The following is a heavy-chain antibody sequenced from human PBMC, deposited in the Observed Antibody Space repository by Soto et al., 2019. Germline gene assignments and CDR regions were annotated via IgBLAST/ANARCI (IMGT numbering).Heavy chain of an antibody. CDR3: AKDTYYYDSSANSRPDY. Sequence: ESGGGVVQPGRSLRLSCAASGFTFSSYGMHWVRQAPGKGLEWVAVISYDGSNKYYADSVKGRFTISRDNSKNTLYLQMNSLRAEDTAVYYCAKDTYYYDSSANSRPDYWGQGTLVTVSS. CDR2: ISYDGSNK. V-gene: IGHV3-30*18. D-gene: IGHD3-22*01. CDR1: GFTFSSYG. J-gene: IGHJ4*02.